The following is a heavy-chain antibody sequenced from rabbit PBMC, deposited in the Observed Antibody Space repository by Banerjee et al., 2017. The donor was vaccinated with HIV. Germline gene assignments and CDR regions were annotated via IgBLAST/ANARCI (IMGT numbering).Heavy chain of an antibody. J-gene: IGHJ6*01. Sequence: QSLEESGGDLVKPGASLTLTCTVSGFPFSSSHYMCWVRQAPGKGLEWIACIYGGSSGSTYYATWAKGRFTISRASSTTVTLQMTSLTAADTATYFCARDNSYYVWTAGTGGMWYYGMDLWGQGTLVTVS. CDR1: GFPFSSSHY. CDR3: ARDNSYYVWTAGTGGMWYYGMDL. D-gene: IGHD8-1*01. CDR2: IYGGSSGST. V-gene: IGHV1S40*01.